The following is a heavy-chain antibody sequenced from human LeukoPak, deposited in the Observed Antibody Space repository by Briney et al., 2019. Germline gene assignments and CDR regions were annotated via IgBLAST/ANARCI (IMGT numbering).Heavy chain of an antibody. CDR1: GGSISSGGDY. J-gene: IGHJ6*02. V-gene: IGHV4-31*03. CDR2: IYYSGST. CDR3: ARDRTGPYYYGMDV. D-gene: IGHD1-1*01. Sequence: SETLSLTCTVSGGSISSGGDYWRWIRQHPGKGLEWIGYIYYSGSTYYNPSLKSRVTISVDTSKNQFSLKLSSVTAADTAVYYCARDRTGPYYYGMDVWGQGTTVTVSS.